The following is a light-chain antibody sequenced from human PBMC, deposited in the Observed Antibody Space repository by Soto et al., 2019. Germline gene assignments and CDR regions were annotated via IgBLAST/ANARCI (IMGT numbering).Light chain of an antibody. CDR3: ESWDSSVSAYV. V-gene: IGLV1-51*01. CDR1: SSNIGGNS. Sequence: QSVLTQPPSVSAAPGQKVTISCSGSSSNIGGNSVSWCQQLPGTAPKLLIYDYNKRLSGIPDRFSGSKSGTSATLGITGFQTPEEADYYCESWDSSVSAYVFXTGTKGTVL. J-gene: IGLJ1*01. CDR2: DYN.